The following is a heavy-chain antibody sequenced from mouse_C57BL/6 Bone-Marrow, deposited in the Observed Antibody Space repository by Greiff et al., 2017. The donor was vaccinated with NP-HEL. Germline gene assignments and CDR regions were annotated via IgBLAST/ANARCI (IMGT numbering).Heavy chain of an antibody. Sequence: EVKLQESGGGLVQPGGSLKLSCAASGFTFSDSGMAWVRQAPRKGPAWVAFISNLAYSIYYAATVTVRFTISRENAKNTLYLEMSSLRSEDTAMYYCARRDYGSSGYFDVWGTGTTVTVSS. CDR3: ARRDYGSSGYFDV. V-gene: IGHV5-15*04. CDR2: ISNLAYSI. D-gene: IGHD1-1*01. CDR1: GFTFSDSG. J-gene: IGHJ1*03.